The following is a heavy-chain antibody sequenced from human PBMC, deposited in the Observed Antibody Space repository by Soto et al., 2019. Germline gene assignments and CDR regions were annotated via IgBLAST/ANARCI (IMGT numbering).Heavy chain of an antibody. V-gene: IGHV3-48*03. CDR2: ISGGSTII. J-gene: IGHJ4*02. CDR3: VGGGLYYFDF. D-gene: IGHD2-15*01. Sequence: GSLRLSCAASGFPFSNFEVNWVRQAPGEGLEWISYISGGSTIIYYADSVKGRFTISRDNAKNSLYLQMNSLRTDDTAVYYCVGGGLYYFDFWGQGALVTVSS. CDR1: GFPFSNFE.